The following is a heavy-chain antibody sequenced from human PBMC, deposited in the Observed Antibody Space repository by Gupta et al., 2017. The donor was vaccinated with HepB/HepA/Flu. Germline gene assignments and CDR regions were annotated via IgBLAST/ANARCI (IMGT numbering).Heavy chain of an antibody. Sequence: QVQLVESGGGVVQLGRSLRLSCVASGFAFSVYGMHWVRQAPGKGLEWVAIVCSDGNNKYYGDTVKGRFTISRDNSKNMVTLQMNSLRADDTAVYYCAREGHYYDSGGYYPSYWGQGTRVTISP. V-gene: IGHV3-33*01. CDR1: GFAFSVYG. D-gene: IGHD3-22*01. CDR3: AREGHYYDSGGYYPSY. CDR2: VCSDGNNK. J-gene: IGHJ4*02.